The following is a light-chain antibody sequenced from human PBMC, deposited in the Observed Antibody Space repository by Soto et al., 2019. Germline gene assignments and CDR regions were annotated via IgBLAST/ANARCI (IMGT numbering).Light chain of an antibody. CDR3: QPYGSSPPT. Sequence: EIVLTQSPGALSLSPGERATLSCRASQSVSSSYLAWYQQKPGQAPRLLIYGASSRATGIPDRFSGSGSGTDFTLTISSLQPIALPVYYCQPYGSSPPTFGQGTKLEIK. CDR1: QSVSSSY. J-gene: IGKJ2*01. CDR2: GAS. V-gene: IGKV3-20*01.